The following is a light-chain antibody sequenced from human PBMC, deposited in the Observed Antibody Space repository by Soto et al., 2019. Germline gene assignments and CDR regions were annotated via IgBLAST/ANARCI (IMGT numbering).Light chain of an antibody. J-gene: IGLJ1*01. CDR2: DVS. CDR1: SSDVGAYNS. Sequence: QSALTQPASVSGSPGQSITISCTGTSSDVGAYNSVAWYQHNPGKAPKLMIYDVSNRPSGVSSRFSGSKSANTASLSISGLQADDEADYYGCSYTTSNTLVLGTGTQLPVL. CDR3: CSYTTSNTLV. V-gene: IGLV2-14*01.